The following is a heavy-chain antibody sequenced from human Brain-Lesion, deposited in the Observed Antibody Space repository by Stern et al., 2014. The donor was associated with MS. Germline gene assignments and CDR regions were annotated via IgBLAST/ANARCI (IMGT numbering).Heavy chain of an antibody. CDR3: ARHDSVPRPSQLYSARDRGPGYFDY. Sequence: VHLVESGPGLVKPSETLSLTCTVSGGSISSSTYYWAWIRQPPGKGLEWIGNIYYRGFPYYNPLLKSRVTISVDRSKNQFSLKLSSVPAADTAIYYCARHDSVPRPSQLYSARDRGPGYFDYWGQGTLVTVSS. CDR1: GGSISSSTYY. CDR2: IYYRGFP. D-gene: IGHD1-26*01. V-gene: IGHV4-39*01. J-gene: IGHJ4*02.